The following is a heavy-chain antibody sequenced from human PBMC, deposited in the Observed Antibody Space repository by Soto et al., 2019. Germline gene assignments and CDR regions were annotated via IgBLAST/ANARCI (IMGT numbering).Heavy chain of an antibody. Sequence: PGGSLRLSYAASGFTFSSYSMNWVRQAPGKGLEWVSSISSSSSYIYYADSVKGRFTISRDNAKNSLYLQMNSLRAEDTAVYYCARDLGYYDSSGRRSAFDIWGQGTMVTVSS. CDR2: ISSSSSYI. CDR1: GFTFSSYS. CDR3: ARDLGYYDSSGRRSAFDI. J-gene: IGHJ3*02. V-gene: IGHV3-21*01. D-gene: IGHD3-22*01.